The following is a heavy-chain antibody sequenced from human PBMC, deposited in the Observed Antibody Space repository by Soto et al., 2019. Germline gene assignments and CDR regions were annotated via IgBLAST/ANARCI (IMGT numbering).Heavy chain of an antibody. J-gene: IGHJ4*02. D-gene: IGHD3-9*01. CDR3: TRTYYDIMTGLYNFDY. CDR1: GFNAGDYA. CDR2: IRGKISPGTT. V-gene: IGHV3-49*04. Sequence: GGSLRLSCAMSGFNAGDYALSWVRQAPGKGLEWVGSIRGKISPGTTEYAASLKGRFSISRDGSKNIAWLQMNSLKTEDTAGYYCTRTYYDIMTGLYNFDYWGRGTLVTVSS.